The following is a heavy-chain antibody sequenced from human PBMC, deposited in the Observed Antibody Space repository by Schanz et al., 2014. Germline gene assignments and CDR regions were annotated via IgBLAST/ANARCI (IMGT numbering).Heavy chain of an antibody. V-gene: IGHV3-11*01. CDR2: IGNGGVTI. J-gene: IGHJ4*02. CDR1: GFPFSDYF. Sequence: QVQLVDSGGGLVKPGGSLRLSCTASGFPFSDYFMAWIRQPPGRGLEGVSYIGNGGVTIYYADSVKGRFTISRDNSKNSLYLQMNSLRAEDTAVYYCARIGGSVFDYWPQGTLDTVSS. D-gene: IGHD3-10*01. CDR3: ARIGGSVFDY.